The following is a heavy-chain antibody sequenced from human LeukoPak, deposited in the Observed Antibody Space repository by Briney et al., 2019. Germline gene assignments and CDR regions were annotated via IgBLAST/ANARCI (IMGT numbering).Heavy chain of an antibody. CDR2: LYSSGST. CDR1: GFTFNNYA. CDR3: ARDRDYYESSGYYSGY. J-gene: IGHJ4*02. D-gene: IGHD3-22*01. Sequence: GGSLRLSCAASGFTFNNYAMSWVRQAPGKGLEWVSVLYSSGSTYYADSVKGRFTISRDNSKNTLYLQMKSLRAEDTAVYYCARDRDYYESSGYYSGYWGQGTLVTVSS. V-gene: IGHV3-53*01.